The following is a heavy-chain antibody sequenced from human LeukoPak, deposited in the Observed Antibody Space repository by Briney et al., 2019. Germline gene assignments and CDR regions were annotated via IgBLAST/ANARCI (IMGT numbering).Heavy chain of an antibody. D-gene: IGHD3-22*01. J-gene: IGHJ5*02. CDR2: INPNSGGT. CDR1: GYTFTGYY. Sequence: ASVKVSCKASGYTFTGYYMHWVRQAPGQGLEWMGWINPNSGGTNYAQKFQGRVTMTRDTSISTAYMELSRLRSDDTAVYYCARGSYYYDSSGYYYARDWFDPWGQGTLVTVSS. CDR3: ARGSYYYDSSGYYYARDWFDP. V-gene: IGHV1-2*02.